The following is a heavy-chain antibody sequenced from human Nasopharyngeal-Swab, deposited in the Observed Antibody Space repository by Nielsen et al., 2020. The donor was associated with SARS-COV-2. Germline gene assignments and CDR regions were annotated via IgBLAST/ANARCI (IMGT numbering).Heavy chain of an antibody. CDR1: GFTFDDYT. CDR3: AKDGGVAFDI. D-gene: IGHD3-16*01. J-gene: IGHJ3*02. CDR2: ISWDGDTT. V-gene: IGHV3-43*01. Sequence: GESLKISCAASGFTFDDYTMHWVRQAPGKGLEWVSLISWDGDTTYYADSMKGRFTISRDNSKNSLYLQMNSLRTEDTALYYCAKDGGVAFDIWSQGTMVTVSS.